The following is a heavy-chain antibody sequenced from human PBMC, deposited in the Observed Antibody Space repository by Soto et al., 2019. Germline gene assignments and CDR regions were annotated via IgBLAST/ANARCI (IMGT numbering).Heavy chain of an antibody. Sequence: PGESLKISCKGSGYSFTSYWIGWVRQMPGKGLEWMGIIYPGDSDTRYSPSFQGQVTISADKSISTAYLQWSSLKASDTAMYYCARCDSSGYYYVNWFDSWGQGTLVTVSS. V-gene: IGHV5-51*01. D-gene: IGHD3-22*01. J-gene: IGHJ5*01. CDR2: IYPGDSDT. CDR3: ARCDSSGYYYVNWFDS. CDR1: GYSFTSYW.